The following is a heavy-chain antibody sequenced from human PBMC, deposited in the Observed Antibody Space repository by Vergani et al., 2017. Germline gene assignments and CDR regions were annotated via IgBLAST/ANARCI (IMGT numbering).Heavy chain of an antibody. V-gene: IGHV4-59*01. CDR2: IYYSGSN. CDR1: GGSISSYY. Sequence: QVQLQESGPGLVKPSETLSLTCTVSGGSISSYYWSWIRQPPGKGLEWIGYIYYSGSNNYIPSLKSRVTISVDTSKNQCSLKLSSVTAADTAVYYCARDRRRYFDLWGRGTLVTVSS. CDR3: ARDRRRYFDL. J-gene: IGHJ2*01.